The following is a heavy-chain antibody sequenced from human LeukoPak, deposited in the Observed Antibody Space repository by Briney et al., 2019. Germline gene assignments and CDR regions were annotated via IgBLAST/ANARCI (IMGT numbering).Heavy chain of an antibody. CDR1: VGSTSRFN. Sequence: SETPSLSSALSVGSTSRFNWGWIRQPAGGGLERVVRIYISGGTKSNPSLQSGVTMSVDTSKNQFSLKLSSVTAADTAVYYCASDYYDGSGRTDYWGQGTLVTVSS. D-gene: IGHD3-22*01. V-gene: IGHV4-4*07. CDR2: IYISGGT. CDR3: ASDYYDGSGRTDY. J-gene: IGHJ4*02.